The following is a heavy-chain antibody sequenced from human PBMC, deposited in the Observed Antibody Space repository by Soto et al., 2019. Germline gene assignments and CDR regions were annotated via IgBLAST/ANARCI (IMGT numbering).Heavy chain of an antibody. Sequence: PSETLSLTCTVYGGSISSGDYYWSWIRQPPGKGLGGIGYIYYSGSTYYNPYLKSRVTISVDTSKNPFSLKLSSVTAADTAAYYCARDRGMAPNYFYGMDVWGQGTTVTVSS. CDR3: ARDRGMAPNYFYGMDV. V-gene: IGHV4-30-4*01. CDR2: IYYSGST. CDR1: GGSISSGDYY. J-gene: IGHJ6*02.